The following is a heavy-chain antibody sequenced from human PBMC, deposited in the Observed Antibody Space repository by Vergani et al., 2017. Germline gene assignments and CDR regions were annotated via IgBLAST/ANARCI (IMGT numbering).Heavy chain of an antibody. J-gene: IGHJ4*02. Sequence: EVQLVESGGGLVQPGGSLRLSCAASVFTFSSYWMSWVRQAPGKGLEWVANIKQDGSEKYYVDSVKGRFTISRDNAKNSLYLQMNSLRAEDTAVYYCARENCGGDCYPAYWGQGTLVTVSS. CDR3: ARENCGGDCYPAY. CDR2: IKQDGSEK. V-gene: IGHV3-7*01. D-gene: IGHD2-21*02. CDR1: VFTFSSYW.